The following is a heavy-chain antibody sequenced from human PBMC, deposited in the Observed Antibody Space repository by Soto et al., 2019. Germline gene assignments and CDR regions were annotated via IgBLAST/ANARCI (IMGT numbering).Heavy chain of an antibody. J-gene: IGHJ3*02. Sequence: QVQLQESGPGLVKPSETLSLTCTVSGGSISSYYWSWIRHPPGKGLEWIGYIYYSASSNCNPSLKSRVSLSVDPSKNQFTLKLGSLTAADGGVDYCRRGAGGGAFDIWGKGTMVTVSS. CDR1: GGSISSYY. V-gene: IGHV4-59*01. CDR3: RRGAGGGAFDI. CDR2: IYYSASS. D-gene: IGHD3-16*01.